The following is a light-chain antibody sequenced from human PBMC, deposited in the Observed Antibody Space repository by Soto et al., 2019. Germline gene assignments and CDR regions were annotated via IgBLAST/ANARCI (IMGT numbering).Light chain of an antibody. J-gene: IGKJ4*01. CDR3: QQGYSAPLT. CDR1: QPISSW. CDR2: PAS. Sequence: DIQMTQSPSSISASVGDRVTITCRASQPISSWLAWYQQVPGQAPYLLIYPASTLQSGVPSRFSGSGSGTDFTLTINSLQPEDFATYFCQQGYSAPLTFGGGTKVDIK. V-gene: IGKV1-12*01.